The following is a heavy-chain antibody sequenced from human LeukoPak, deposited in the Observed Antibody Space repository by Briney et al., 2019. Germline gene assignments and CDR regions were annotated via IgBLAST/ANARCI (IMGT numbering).Heavy chain of an antibody. Sequence: SATLSLTCTVPGNSVRSSSYYWGWIRQSPEKGLEWIGSIYYSGSTYYSASFKSRVSISVDTSQNQFSLKLRSVTAADRAVYYCASRYYYDTRGYFLHWGQGTLVAVSS. CDR3: ASRYYYDTRGYFLH. CDR1: GNSVRSSSYY. CDR2: IYYSGST. D-gene: IGHD3-22*01. V-gene: IGHV4-39*01. J-gene: IGHJ1*01.